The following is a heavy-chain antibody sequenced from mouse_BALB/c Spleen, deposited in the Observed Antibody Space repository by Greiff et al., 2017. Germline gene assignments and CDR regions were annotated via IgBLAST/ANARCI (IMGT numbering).Heavy chain of an antibody. D-gene: IGHD2-2*01. V-gene: IGHV1-67*01. J-gene: IGHJ3*01. CDR1: SYTFTDYA. CDR2: ISTYYGNT. CDR3: ARDGYDVGGFAY. Sequence: VQLQQSGPELVRPGVSVKISCKGSSYTFTDYAMHWVKQSHAKSLEWIGVISTYYGNTNYNQKFKGKATMTVDKSSSTAYMELARLTSEDSAVYYCARDGYDVGGFAYWGQGTLVTVSA.